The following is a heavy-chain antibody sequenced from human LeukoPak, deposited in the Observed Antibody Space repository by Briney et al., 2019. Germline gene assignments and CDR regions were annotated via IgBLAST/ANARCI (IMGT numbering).Heavy chain of an antibody. CDR2: INPSGGST. Sequence: ASVKVSCKAPGYTFTSYYMHWVRQAPGQGLEWMGIINPSGGSTSYAQKFQGRVTMTRDTSTSTVYMELSSLRSEDTAVYYCARDAVYYDFWSGYHSWFDPWGQGTLVTVSS. J-gene: IGHJ5*02. CDR3: ARDAVYYDFWSGYHSWFDP. CDR1: GYTFTSYY. D-gene: IGHD3-3*01. V-gene: IGHV1-46*01.